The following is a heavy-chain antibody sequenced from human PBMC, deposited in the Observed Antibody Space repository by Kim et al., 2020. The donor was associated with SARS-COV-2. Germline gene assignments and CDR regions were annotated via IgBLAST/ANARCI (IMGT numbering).Heavy chain of an antibody. Sequence: ASVKVSCKASGYTFTSYDINWVRQATGQGLEWMGWMNPNSGNTGYAQKFQGRVTMTRNTSISTAYMELSSLRSEDTAVYYCARERRRPGGTMVRGVRPKYNWFDPWGQGTLVTGSS. D-gene: IGHD3-10*01. CDR2: MNPNSGNT. J-gene: IGHJ5*02. CDR1: GYTFTSYD. V-gene: IGHV1-8*01. CDR3: ARERRRPGGTMVRGVRPKYNWFDP.